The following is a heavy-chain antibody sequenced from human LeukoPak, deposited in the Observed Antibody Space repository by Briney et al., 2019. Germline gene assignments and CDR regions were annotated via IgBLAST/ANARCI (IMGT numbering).Heavy chain of an antibody. J-gene: IGHJ3*02. CDR2: ISSNGGST. V-gene: IGHV3-64D*06. CDR3: VKAAYYYGSGRGAFDT. D-gene: IGHD3-10*01. Sequence: PGGSLRLSCSASGFTFSSYAMHWVRQAPGKGLEYVSAISSNGGSTYYADSVKGRFTISRDNSKNTLYLQMSSLRAEDTAVYYCVKAAYYYGSGRGAFDTWGQGTMVTVSS. CDR1: GFTFSSYA.